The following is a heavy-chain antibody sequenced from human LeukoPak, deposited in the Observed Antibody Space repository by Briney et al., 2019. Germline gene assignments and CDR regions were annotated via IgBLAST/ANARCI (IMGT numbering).Heavy chain of an antibody. V-gene: IGHV3-43*02. CDR1: GFAFDDFG. CDR3: GKDGPVISY. J-gene: IGHJ4*02. D-gene: IGHD2-21*01. CDR2: ISGDGSVT. Sequence: GGSLRLSCAASGFAFDDFGMHWVRQAPGKGLEWVSFISGDGSVTYYTDSLKGRFTVSRDNSKNSLYLQMGCLRAEDTALYYCGKDGPVISYWGQGTVVTVSS.